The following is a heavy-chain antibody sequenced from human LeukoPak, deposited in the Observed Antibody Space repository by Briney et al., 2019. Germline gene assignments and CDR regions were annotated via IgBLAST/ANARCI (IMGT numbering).Heavy chain of an antibody. Sequence: PGGSLRFSCAASGFTFSSYAIHWVRQAPGKGLEWVAVISYDGISKDYADSVKGRFTISRDNSKNTLYLQMNSLGAEDTAMYYCARDQGYSQNFFEYWGQGTLVTVSS. CDR2: ISYDGISK. J-gene: IGHJ4*02. V-gene: IGHV3-30-3*01. CDR1: GFTFSSYA. D-gene: IGHD2-15*01. CDR3: ARDQGYSQNFFEY.